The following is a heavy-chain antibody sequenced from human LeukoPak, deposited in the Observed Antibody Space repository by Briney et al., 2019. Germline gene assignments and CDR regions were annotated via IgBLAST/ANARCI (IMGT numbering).Heavy chain of an antibody. CDR2: IYYSGST. V-gene: IGHV4-59*01. D-gene: IGHD3-3*01. CDR3: ARASVYDFWSGSAKYYFDY. CDR1: GGSFSSYY. J-gene: IGHJ4*02. Sequence: SETLSLTCAVYGGSFSSYYWSWIRQPPGKGLEWIGYIYYSGSTNYNPSLKSRVTISVDTSKNQFSLKLSSVTAADTAVYYCARASVYDFWSGSAKYYFDYWGQGTLVTVSS.